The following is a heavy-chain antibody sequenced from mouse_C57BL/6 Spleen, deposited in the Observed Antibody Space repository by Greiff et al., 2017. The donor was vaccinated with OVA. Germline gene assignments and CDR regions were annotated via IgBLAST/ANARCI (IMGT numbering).Heavy chain of an antibody. CDR1: GFTFSDYG. V-gene: IGHV5-17*01. J-gene: IGHJ3*01. CDR2: ISSGSSTI. CDR3: ARSYYGNLAWFAY. Sequence: EVKLMESGGGLVKPGGSLKLSCAASGFTFSDYGMHWVRQAPEKGLEWVAYISSGSSTIYYADTVKGRFTISRDNAKNTLFLQMTSLRSEDTAMYYCARSYYGNLAWFAYWGQGTLVTVSA. D-gene: IGHD2-1*01.